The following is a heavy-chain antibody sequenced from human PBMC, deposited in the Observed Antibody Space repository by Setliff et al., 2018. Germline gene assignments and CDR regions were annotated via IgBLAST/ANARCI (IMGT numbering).Heavy chain of an antibody. CDR1: GYTFTDHY. D-gene: IGHD3-3*01. Sequence: GASVKVSCKASGYTFTDHYLYWVRQAPGQGLECMGRINPNNGGTNYARKFQGRVTLTRDTSITTVYMELSTLTSDDTAVYYCVREGLSFGPGCCPNWLDPWGQGTLVTVSS. CDR2: INPNNGGT. J-gene: IGHJ5*02. CDR3: VREGLSFGPGCCPNWLDP. V-gene: IGHV1-2*06.